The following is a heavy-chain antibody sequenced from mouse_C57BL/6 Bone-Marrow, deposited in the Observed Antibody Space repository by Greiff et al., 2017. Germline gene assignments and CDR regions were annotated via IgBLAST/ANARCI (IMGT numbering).Heavy chain of an antibody. D-gene: IGHD1-1*01. J-gene: IGHJ2*01. CDR2: IDPEDGDT. CDR3: TGSLSDYGTNY. V-gene: IGHV14-2*01. CDR1: GFNFTDYY. Sequence: VQLQQSGAELVKPGASVKLSCTASGFNFTDYYIHWVKQRPEQGLEWIGRIDPEDGDTKYAPKFQDKATITADTSSNTAYLQRSSLTSEDSSVYDCTGSLSDYGTNYWGQGTTLTVSS.